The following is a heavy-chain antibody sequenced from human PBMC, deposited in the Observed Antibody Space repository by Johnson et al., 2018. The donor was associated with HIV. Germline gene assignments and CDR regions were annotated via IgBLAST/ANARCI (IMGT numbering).Heavy chain of an antibody. V-gene: IGHV3-15*01. D-gene: IGHD5-12*01. Sequence: LVESGGGLVKPGGSLRLSCAASGFTFSNAWMSWVRQAPGKGLEWVGRIKSKTDGGTTDYAAPVKGRFTISRDDSKNTLYLQMNSLKTEDTAVYYCTTGSLVANDAFDIWGQGTMVTVSS. CDR2: IKSKTDGGTT. J-gene: IGHJ3*02. CDR1: GFTFSNAW. CDR3: TTGSLVANDAFDI.